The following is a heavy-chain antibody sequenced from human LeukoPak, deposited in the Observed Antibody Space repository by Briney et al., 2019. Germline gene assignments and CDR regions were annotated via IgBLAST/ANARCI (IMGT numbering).Heavy chain of an antibody. D-gene: IGHD4-17*01. CDR3: ARGGTTVMDAFDI. V-gene: IGHV1-2*02. J-gene: IGHJ3*02. CDR2: INPNSGGT. Sequence: ASLKVSCKASGYTFNDYYIHWVRQAPGQGLEWMGWINPNSGGTNYAQKFQGRVTMTRDTSISTAYMELSRLRSDDTAVYYCARGGTTVMDAFDIWGQGTMVTVSS. CDR1: GYTFNDYY.